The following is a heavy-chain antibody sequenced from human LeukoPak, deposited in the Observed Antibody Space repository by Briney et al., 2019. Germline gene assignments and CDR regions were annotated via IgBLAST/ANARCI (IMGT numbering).Heavy chain of an antibody. CDR1: EYTFTGYY. V-gene: IGHV1-2*02. Sequence: ASVKVSCKASEYTFTGYYMHWVRQAPGQGLEWTGWINPNSGGTNYAQKFQGRVTMTRDTSINTAYMELSRLRSDDTAVYYCARGDLDYYDYWGQGTLVTVSS. CDR2: INPNSGGT. CDR3: ARGDLDYYDY. J-gene: IGHJ4*02.